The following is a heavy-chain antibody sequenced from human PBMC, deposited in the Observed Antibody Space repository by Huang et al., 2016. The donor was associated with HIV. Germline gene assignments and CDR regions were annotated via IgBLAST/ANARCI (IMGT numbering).Heavy chain of an antibody. CDR1: GFRFKSYS. D-gene: IGHD4-4*01. CDR3: AREPLDCSRGRCHSGGLDL. V-gene: IGHV3-21*02. Sequence: EVRLEESGGDLVKPGGSLRLPCTASGFRFKSYSMTWVRHAPGEGLEWDSSISNSGIYIHDRDSVNGRFTISRDNAKDSLYVQMSGLRGDDTGIYWCAREPLDCSRGRCHSGGLDLWGHGTLVTVSS. J-gene: IGHJ5*02. CDR2: ISNSGIYI.